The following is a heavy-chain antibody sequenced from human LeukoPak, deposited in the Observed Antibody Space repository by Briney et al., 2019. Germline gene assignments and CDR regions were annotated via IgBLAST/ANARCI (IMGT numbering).Heavy chain of an antibody. Sequence: GGSLRLSCTVSGFTVSSNSMSWVRQAPGKGLEWVSFIYSDNTHYSDSVKGRFTISRDNSKNSLYLQMNRLRAEDTAVYYCARDLAPPYCGGDCYPTSYAFDIWGQGTMVTVSS. V-gene: IGHV3-53*01. D-gene: IGHD2-21*02. J-gene: IGHJ3*02. CDR2: IYSDNT. CDR1: GFTVSSNS. CDR3: ARDLAPPYCGGDCYPTSYAFDI.